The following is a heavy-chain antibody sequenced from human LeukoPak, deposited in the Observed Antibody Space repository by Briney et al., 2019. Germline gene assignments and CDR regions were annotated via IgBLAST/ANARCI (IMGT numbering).Heavy chain of an antibody. CDR3: ASTQTFDY. Sequence: GGSLRLSCAASGFXFSNYAMSWVRQAPGKGQEWVANIKQDGSEKYYADSVKGRFTISRDNAKSSLYLQLNSLRVEDTAVYHCASTQTFDYWGQGTLVTVPS. CDR1: GFXFSNYA. J-gene: IGHJ4*02. V-gene: IGHV3-7*05. CDR2: IKQDGSEK.